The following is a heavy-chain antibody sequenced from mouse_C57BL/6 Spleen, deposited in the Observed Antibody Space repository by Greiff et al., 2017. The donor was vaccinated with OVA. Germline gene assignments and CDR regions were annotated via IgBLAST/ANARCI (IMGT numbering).Heavy chain of an antibody. Sequence: QVHVKQSGAELARPGASVKLSCKASGYTFTSYGISWVKQRTGQGLEWIGEIYPRSGNTYYNEKFKGKATLTADKSSSTAYMELRSLTSEDSAVYFCARGGDPYYGSREYYFDYWGQGTTLTVSS. V-gene: IGHV1-81*01. D-gene: IGHD1-1*01. CDR3: ARGGDPYYGSREYYFDY. CDR2: IYPRSGNT. CDR1: GYTFTSYG. J-gene: IGHJ2*01.